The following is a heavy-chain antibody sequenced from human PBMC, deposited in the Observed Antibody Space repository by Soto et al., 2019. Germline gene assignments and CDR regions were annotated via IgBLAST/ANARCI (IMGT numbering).Heavy chain of an antibody. J-gene: IGHJ6*02. Sequence: QVQLVQSGAEVKKPGSSVKVSCKASGGTFSSYAISWVRQAPGQGLEWMGGIIPIFGTANYAQKFQGRVTITADESASTAYMERSSLRSEYTAVYYCARGTRYYYCMDVCGQGTTVTVSS. D-gene: IGHD1-1*01. V-gene: IGHV1-69*01. CDR3: ARGTRYYYCMDV. CDR2: IIPIFGTA. CDR1: GGTFSSYA.